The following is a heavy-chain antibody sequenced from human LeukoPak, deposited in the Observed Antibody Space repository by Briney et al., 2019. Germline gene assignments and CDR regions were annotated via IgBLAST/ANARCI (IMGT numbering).Heavy chain of an antibody. CDR2: ISGSGGST. Sequence: GALRLSCAASGFTFSSYGMSWVRQAPGKGLEWVSAISGSGGSTYYADSVKGRFTISRDNSKNTLYLQMNSLRAEDTAVYYCAKVYYYDSSGYLDYWGQGTLVTVSS. J-gene: IGHJ4*02. D-gene: IGHD3-22*01. V-gene: IGHV3-23*01. CDR1: GFTFSSYG. CDR3: AKVYYYDSSGYLDY.